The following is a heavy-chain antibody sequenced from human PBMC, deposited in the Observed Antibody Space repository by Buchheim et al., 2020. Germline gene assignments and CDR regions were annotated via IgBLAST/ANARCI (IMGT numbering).Heavy chain of an antibody. J-gene: IGHJ4*02. CDR3: ARTYGSGTYNVDY. Sequence: EVQLVESGGGLVQPGGSLRLSCAASGFTFSSYSMNWVRQAPGKALEWISYISTSGSSIYYADSVKGRFTISRDDAKNSLSLQMNSLRVEDTAVYYCARTYGSGTYNVDYWGQGTL. V-gene: IGHV3-48*01. CDR1: GFTFSSYS. CDR2: ISTSGSSI. D-gene: IGHD3-10*01.